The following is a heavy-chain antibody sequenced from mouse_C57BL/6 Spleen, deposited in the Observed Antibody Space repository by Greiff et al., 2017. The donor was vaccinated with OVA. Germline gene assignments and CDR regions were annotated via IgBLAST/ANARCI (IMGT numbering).Heavy chain of an antibody. CDR2: IDPENGDT. D-gene: IGHD3-1*01. CDR3: TTGGLFAD. J-gene: IGHJ3*01. Sequence: VQLQQSGAELVRPGASVKLSCTASGFNIKDDYMHWVKQRPEQGLEWIGWIDPENGDTEYASKFQGKATITADTSSNTAYLQLSSLTSEDTAVYYGTTGGLFADWGQGTLVTVSA. CDR1: GFNIKDDY. V-gene: IGHV14-4*01.